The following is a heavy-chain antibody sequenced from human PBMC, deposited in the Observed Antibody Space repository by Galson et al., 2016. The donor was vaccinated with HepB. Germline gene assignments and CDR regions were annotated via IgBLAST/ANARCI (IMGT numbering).Heavy chain of an antibody. CDR1: GDSVSSNSAA. J-gene: IGHJ4*02. D-gene: IGHD3-3*01. CDR3: VREQIIPSAGGGNYFDS. V-gene: IGHV6-1*01. CDR2: TYYRSKWSN. Sequence: CAISGDSVSSNSAAWNWVRQSPSRGLEWLGRTYYRSKWSNEYEESLKSRLTINPDTTKNQFSLHLTSLTPEDTAVYYCVREQIIPSAGGGNYFDSWGQGTLVTASS.